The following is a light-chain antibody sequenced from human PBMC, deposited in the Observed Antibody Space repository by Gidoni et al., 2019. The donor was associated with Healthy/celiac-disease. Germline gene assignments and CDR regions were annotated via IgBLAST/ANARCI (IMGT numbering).Light chain of an antibody. CDR1: QDISNY. CDR2: DAS. CDR3: QQYDNLPLT. V-gene: IGKV1-33*01. Sequence: DIQTTQSPSSLSSPVGDRVTITCQASQDISNYLNWYQQKPGKAPKLLIYDASNLETGVPSRFSGSGSGTDFTFTISSLQPEDIATYYCQQYDNLPLTFGPGTKVDIK. J-gene: IGKJ3*01.